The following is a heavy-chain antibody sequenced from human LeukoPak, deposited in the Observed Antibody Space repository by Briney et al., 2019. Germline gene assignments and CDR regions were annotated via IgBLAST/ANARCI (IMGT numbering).Heavy chain of an antibody. J-gene: IGHJ4*02. Sequence: GGSLRLSCAASGFIFSCYGMPLIRQAPGKGRVWVAFILYDGKDKYYADSVKSRFTISRDTSKNTLFLNMNSQRLHATTMYYSAKEPLLYGSGSHYFDNWRQGTLVTVSS. CDR3: AKEPLLYGSGSHYFDN. CDR2: ILYDGKDK. D-gene: IGHD3-10*01. CDR1: GFIFSCYG. V-gene: IGHV3-30*02.